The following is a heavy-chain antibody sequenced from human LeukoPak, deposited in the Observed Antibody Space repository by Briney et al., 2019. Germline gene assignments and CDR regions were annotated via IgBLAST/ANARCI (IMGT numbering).Heavy chain of an antibody. Sequence: GESLTLSCAASGFTFNFYNMSWVRQAPGKGLEWVSYISGIGDYTFYADPVKGRFTISRDTAKNSLYLQMDRTRAEDTADFYWSGPYGAGSLDYWGQGALVTVPS. CDR2: ISGIGDYT. CDR1: GFTFNFYN. D-gene: IGHD3-10*01. V-gene: IGHV3-21*01. J-gene: IGHJ4*02. CDR3: SGPYGAGSLDY.